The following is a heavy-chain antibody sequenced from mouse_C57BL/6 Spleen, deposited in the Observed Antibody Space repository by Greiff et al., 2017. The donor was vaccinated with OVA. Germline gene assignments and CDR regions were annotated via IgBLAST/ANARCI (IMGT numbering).Heavy chain of an antibody. CDR1: GYTFTSYW. CDR2: IDPNSGGT. V-gene: IGHV1-72*01. CDR3: ARGTNDYDDWFAY. D-gene: IGHD2-4*01. Sequence: QVHVKQPGAELVKPGASVKLSCKASGYTFTSYWMHWVKQRPGRGLEWIGRIDPNSGGTKYNEKFKSKATLTVDKPSSTAYMQLSSLTSEDSAVYYCARGTNDYDDWFAYWGQGTLVTVSA. J-gene: IGHJ3*01.